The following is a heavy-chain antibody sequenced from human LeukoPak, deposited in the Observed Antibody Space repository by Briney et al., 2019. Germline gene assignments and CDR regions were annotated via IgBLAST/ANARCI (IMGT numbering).Heavy chain of an antibody. D-gene: IGHD3-3*01. CDR3: ARVLKKYYDFWSGSLDP. V-gene: IGHV1-18*01. Sequence: ASVKVSCKASGYTFTSYGISWVRQVPGQGLEWMGWISAYNGNTNYAQKLQGRVTMTTDTSTSTAYMELRSLRSDDTAVYYCARVLKKYYDFWSGSLDPWGQGTLVTVSS. J-gene: IGHJ5*02. CDR2: ISAYNGNT. CDR1: GYTFTSYG.